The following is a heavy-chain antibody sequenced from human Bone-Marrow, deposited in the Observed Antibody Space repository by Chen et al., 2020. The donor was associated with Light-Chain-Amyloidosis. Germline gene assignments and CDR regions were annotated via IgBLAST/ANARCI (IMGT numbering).Heavy chain of an antibody. CDR2: FRYVGGP. V-gene: IGHV4-59*11. CDR3: ARGDGLGTVDGIRYHGVDV. J-gene: IGHJ6*02. D-gene: IGHD1-1*01. CDR1: GGSMTTHF. Sequence: QMQLRESGPGLVKTSETLSLTCDVSGGSMTTHFFYWMRQAPGKGLEWIGYFRYVGGPRYSPSLASLMSISGDSSKNQCSLKINFVTAADTAVYYCARGDGLGTVDGIRYHGVDVWGPGITVTVSS.